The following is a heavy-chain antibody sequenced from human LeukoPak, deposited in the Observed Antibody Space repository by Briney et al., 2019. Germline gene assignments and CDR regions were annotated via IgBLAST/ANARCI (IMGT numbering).Heavy chain of an antibody. CDR1: GFIYSHVG. Sequence: AGTLSLTCAASGFIYSHVGMHWDRQAQGHGLEWVAVIWSDGSNRLYAGSVQDRFTIFRDNSQNTLFLQMNSLRAEDTAMYYCARGAQRGFDYSNSLKYWGHGTLVTVSS. CDR3: ARGAQRGFDYSNSLKY. D-gene: IGHD4-11*01. V-gene: IGHV3-33*01. CDR2: IWSDGSNR. J-gene: IGHJ4*01.